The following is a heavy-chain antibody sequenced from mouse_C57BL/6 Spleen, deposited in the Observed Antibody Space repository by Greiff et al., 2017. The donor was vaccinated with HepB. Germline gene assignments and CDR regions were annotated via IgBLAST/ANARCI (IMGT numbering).Heavy chain of an antibody. J-gene: IGHJ3*01. CDR2: IYPGDGDT. CDR1: GYAFSSSW. CDR3: ARYYDYDPWFAY. V-gene: IGHV1-82*01. D-gene: IGHD2-4*01. Sequence: VQLQQSGPELVKPGASVKISCKASGYAFSSSWMNWVKQRPGKGLEWIGRIYPGDGDTNYNGKFKGKATLTADKSSSTAYMQLSSLTSEDSAVYFCARYYDYDPWFAYWGQGTLVTVSA.